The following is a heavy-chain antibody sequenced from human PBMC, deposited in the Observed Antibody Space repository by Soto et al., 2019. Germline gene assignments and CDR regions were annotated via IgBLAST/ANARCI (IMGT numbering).Heavy chain of an antibody. D-gene: IGHD5-12*01. J-gene: IGHJ4*02. CDR2: ISYDGSNK. Sequence: QVQEVESGGGVVQPGRSLRLSCAASGFTFSSYGMHWVRQAPGKGLEWVAVISYDGSNKLYADSVKGRFTISRDNSKNTVYLQMNSLRAEDTAVYYCAKSDYTYFFFDYWGQGTLVTVSS. CDR3: AKSDYTYFFFDY. V-gene: IGHV3-30*18. CDR1: GFTFSSYG.